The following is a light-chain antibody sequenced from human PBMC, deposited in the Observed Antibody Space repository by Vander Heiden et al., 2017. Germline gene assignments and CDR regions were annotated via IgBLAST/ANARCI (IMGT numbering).Light chain of an antibody. V-gene: IGLV1-44*01. J-gene: IGLJ2*01. Sequence: QSVLTQPPSASGAPGPRVTISCSGTNSNIGRNTVNWYQQLPGTAPKIVIHSYTQRPPGVPDRFSGSKSGTSASLAISGLQSEDEADYYCAAWDDSLSAVIFGGGTKLTVL. CDR1: NSNIGRNT. CDR3: AAWDDSLSAVI. CDR2: SYT.